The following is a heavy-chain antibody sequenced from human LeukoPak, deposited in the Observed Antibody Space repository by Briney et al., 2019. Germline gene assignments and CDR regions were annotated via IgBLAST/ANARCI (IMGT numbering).Heavy chain of an antibody. CDR1: GFTFSSYA. CDR3: ARVDEGYYDFWSGYYENDY. D-gene: IGHD3-3*01. J-gene: IGHJ4*02. Sequence: GGSLRLSCAASGFTFSSYAMHWVRQAPGKGLVWVSRINTDGSSTSYADSVKGRFTISRDNAKNSLYLQMNSLRAEDTAVYYCARVDEGYYDFWSGYYENDYWGQGTLVTVSS. V-gene: IGHV3-74*01. CDR2: INTDGSST.